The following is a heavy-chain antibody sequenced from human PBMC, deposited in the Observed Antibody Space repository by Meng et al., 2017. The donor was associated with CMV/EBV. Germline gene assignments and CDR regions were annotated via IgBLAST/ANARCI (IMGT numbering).Heavy chain of an antibody. J-gene: IGHJ4*02. CDR2: IYYSGST. CDR1: GGSISSCYYY. D-gene: IGHD6-13*01. Sequence: QGELQVPGPALVKPSQTLSLTCTVSGGSISSCYYYWSWIRQPPGKGLEWIGYIYYSGSTYYNPSLKSRVTISVDTSKNQFSLKLSSVTAADTAVYYCARAQYSSSCDYWGQGTLVTVSS. CDR3: ARAQYSSSCDY. V-gene: IGHV4-30-4*08.